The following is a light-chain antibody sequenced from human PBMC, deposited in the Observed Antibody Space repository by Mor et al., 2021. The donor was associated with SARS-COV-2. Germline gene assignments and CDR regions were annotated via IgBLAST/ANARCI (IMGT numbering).Light chain of an antibody. V-gene: IGKV1-17*01. CDR3: LQHKIYPWT. J-gene: IGKJ1*01. Sequence: GVPSRFSGSGYGTEFTLTISSLQPDDFATSYCLQHKIYPWTFGQGTKVEIK.